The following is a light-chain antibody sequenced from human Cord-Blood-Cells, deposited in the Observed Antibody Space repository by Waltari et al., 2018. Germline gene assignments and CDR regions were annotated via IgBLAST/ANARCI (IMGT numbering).Light chain of an antibody. Sequence: QSALTQPASVSGSPGQSITISCTGTSSDVGIYNLVSWYQQHPGKAPKLMIYEGSKRPSGVSNRFSGSKSGNTASLTISGLQAEGEADYYCCSYAGSSTFEVFGGGTKLTVL. CDR1: SSDVGIYNL. CDR3: CSYAGSSTFEV. CDR2: EGS. J-gene: IGLJ2*01. V-gene: IGLV2-23*03.